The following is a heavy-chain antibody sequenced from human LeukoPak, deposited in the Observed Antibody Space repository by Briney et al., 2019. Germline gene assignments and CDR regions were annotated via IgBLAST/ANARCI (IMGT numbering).Heavy chain of an antibody. V-gene: IGHV4-38-2*02. Sequence: SETLSLTCTVSGYSISSGYYWGWIRQPPGKGLEWIGSIYHSGSTYYNPSLKSRVTMSVDTSKNQFSLKLSSVTAADTAVYYCARDPWGSGSYLGYWGQGTLVTVSS. CDR3: ARDPWGSGSYLGY. D-gene: IGHD1-26*01. CDR2: IYHSGST. CDR1: GYSISSGYY. J-gene: IGHJ4*02.